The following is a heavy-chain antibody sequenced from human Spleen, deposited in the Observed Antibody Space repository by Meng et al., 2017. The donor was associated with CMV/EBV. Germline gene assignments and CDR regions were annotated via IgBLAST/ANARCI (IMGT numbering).Heavy chain of an antibody. CDR1: GFTFSSYS. V-gene: IGHV3-21*01. CDR3: ARSYRDY. D-gene: IGHD5-12*01. CDR2: ISSSSAYI. Sequence: GGSLRLSCAASGFTFSSYSMNWVRQAPGKGLEWVSSISSSSAYIYYADSVKGRFTVSRDNAKKTLYLQMESLRAEDTAVYYCARSYRDYWGQGTLVTVSS. J-gene: IGHJ4*02.